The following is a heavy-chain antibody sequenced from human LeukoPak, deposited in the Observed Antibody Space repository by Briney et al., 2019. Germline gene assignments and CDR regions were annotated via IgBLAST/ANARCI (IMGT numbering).Heavy chain of an antibody. CDR3: AKAWDSSGYFYYDY. CDR1: GFTFSNAW. V-gene: IGHV3-15*01. D-gene: IGHD3-22*01. CDR2: IKSKTDGGTT. Sequence: PGGSLRLSCAASGFTFSNAWMSWVRQAPGKGLEWVGRIKSKTDGGTTDYAAPVKGRFTISRDDSKNTLYLQMNSLKTEDTAVYYCAKAWDSSGYFYYDYWGQGTLVTVSS. J-gene: IGHJ4*02.